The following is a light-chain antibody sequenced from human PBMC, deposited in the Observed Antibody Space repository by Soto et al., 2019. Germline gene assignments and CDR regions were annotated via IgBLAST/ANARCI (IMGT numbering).Light chain of an antibody. V-gene: IGKV1-9*01. CDR1: QGISSY. CDR3: QQLNSYPIT. J-gene: IGKJ5*01. CDR2: AVS. Sequence: DIQMTQSPHSLAASVGDRVTITCRASQGISSYLAWHQQKPGKAPNLLIYAVSILQSGVPSRFSGSGSGTDFTLTINSLQPEDFATYYCQQLNSYPITFGQGARLQI.